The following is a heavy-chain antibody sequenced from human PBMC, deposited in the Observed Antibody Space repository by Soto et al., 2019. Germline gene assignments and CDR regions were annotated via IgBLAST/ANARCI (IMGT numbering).Heavy chain of an antibody. J-gene: IGHJ4*02. V-gene: IGHV4-59*01. Sequence: QVQLQESGPGLVKPSETLSLTCTVSGGSISRYYWGWIRQPTGKGLEWIGYISYSGSTNYNPSLKSRVTISVDTSKNLFSLKLSSVTAADTAVYYCARDGVQSGILDYWGQGTLVTVSS. CDR2: ISYSGST. CDR3: ARDGVQSGILDY. D-gene: IGHD3-16*01. CDR1: GGSISRYY.